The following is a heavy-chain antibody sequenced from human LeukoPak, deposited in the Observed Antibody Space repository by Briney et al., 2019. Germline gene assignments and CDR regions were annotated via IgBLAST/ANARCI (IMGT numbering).Heavy chain of an antibody. CDR2: ISAYNGNT. CDR3: ARDFRSDRYQLLYIPLDY. CDR1: GYTFTSYG. V-gene: IGHV1-18*01. D-gene: IGHD2-2*02. J-gene: IGHJ4*02. Sequence: ASVKVSCTASGYTFTSYGISWVRQAPGQGLEWMGWISAYNGNTNYAQKLQGRVTMTTDTSTSTAYMELRSLRSDDTAVYYCARDFRSDRYQLLYIPLDYWGQGTLVTVSS.